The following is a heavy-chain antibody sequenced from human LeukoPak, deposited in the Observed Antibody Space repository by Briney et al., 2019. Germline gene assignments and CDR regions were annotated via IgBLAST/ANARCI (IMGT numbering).Heavy chain of an antibody. CDR1: GFTFSSYG. CDR2: ISYDETNK. Sequence: GRSLRLSCAASGFTFSSYGMHWVRQVPGKGLEWVAVISYDETNKHYADSVKGRFTISRDNSKNTLYLQMSSLRAEDTAVYYCAKEGDLSKGGLMDVWGQGTTLTVSS. J-gene: IGHJ6*02. D-gene: IGHD2-15*01. CDR3: AKEGDLSKGGLMDV. V-gene: IGHV3-30*18.